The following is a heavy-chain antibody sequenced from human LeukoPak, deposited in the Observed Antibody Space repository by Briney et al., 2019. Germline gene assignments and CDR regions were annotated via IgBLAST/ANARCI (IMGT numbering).Heavy chain of an antibody. CDR1: GFTFTAYL. V-gene: IGHV3-30-3*01. Sequence: GRSLRLACAASGFTFTAYLIHWVRQAPRKGLEWVAVMSSDGNAMFYADSVKGRFTISRDNSKNTLYLQMNSLRAEDTAVYYCVRESEYYFDHSASFDYWGQGTLVTVSS. CDR3: VRESEYYFDHSASFDY. J-gene: IGHJ4*02. CDR2: MSSDGNAM. D-gene: IGHD3-22*01.